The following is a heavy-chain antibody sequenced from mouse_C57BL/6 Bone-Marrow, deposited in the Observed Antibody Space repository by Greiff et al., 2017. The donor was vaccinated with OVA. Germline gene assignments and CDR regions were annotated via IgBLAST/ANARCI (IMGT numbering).Heavy chain of an antibody. J-gene: IGHJ4*01. CDR2: IYPGGGYT. D-gene: IGHD2-2*01. CDR3: ARTYGYDGYYYAMDY. V-gene: IGHV1-63*01. CDR1: GYTFTNYW. Sequence: QVQLQQSGAELVRPGTSVKMSCKASGYTFTNYWIGWAKQRPGHGLEWIGDIYPGGGYTNYNEKFKGKATLTADKSSSTAYMQFSSLTSEDSAIYYCARTYGYDGYYYAMDYWGQGTSVTVSS.